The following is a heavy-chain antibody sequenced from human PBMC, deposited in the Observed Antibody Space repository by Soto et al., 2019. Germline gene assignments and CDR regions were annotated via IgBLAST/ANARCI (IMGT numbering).Heavy chain of an antibody. J-gene: IGHJ4*02. CDR2: ISSSSSYI. V-gene: IGHV3-21*01. CDR1: GFTFSSYS. D-gene: IGHD2-21*02. CDR3: ASHHAYCGGDCYLPLDY. Sequence: VGSLRLSCAASGFTFSSYSMNWVRQAPGKGLEWVSSISSSSSYIYYADSVKGRFTISRDNAKNSLYLQMNSLRAEDTAVYYCASHHAYCGGDCYLPLDYWGQGTLVTVSS.